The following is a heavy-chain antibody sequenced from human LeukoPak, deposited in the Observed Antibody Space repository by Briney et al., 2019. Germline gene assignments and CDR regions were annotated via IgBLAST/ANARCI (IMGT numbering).Heavy chain of an antibody. D-gene: IGHD4-17*01. V-gene: IGHV4-34*01. CDR2: INHSGST. J-gene: IGHJ4*02. CDR1: GGSFSGYY. Sequence: PSETLSLTCAVYGGSFSGYYWSWTRQPPGKGLEWIGEINHSGSTNYNPSLKSRVTISVDTSKNQFSLKLSSVTAADTAVYYCASYGDFYIDYWGQGTLVTVSS. CDR3: ASYGDFYIDY.